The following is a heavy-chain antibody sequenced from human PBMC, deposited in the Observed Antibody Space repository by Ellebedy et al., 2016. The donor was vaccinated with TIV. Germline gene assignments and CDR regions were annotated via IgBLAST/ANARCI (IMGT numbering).Heavy chain of an antibody. V-gene: IGHV4-59*11. CDR2: MYKSGVS. D-gene: IGHD3-10*01. Sequence: MPWETLSLTCTVSGDSIGGQYWSWIRQPPGKALEYIGYMYKSGVSNYNPSLKSRVTISMDTSKNQFSLNLRSVTAADTAVYYGARERVYVSGSGRRYGMDVWGPGTTVTVSS. CDR3: ARERVYVSGSGRRYGMDV. J-gene: IGHJ6*02. CDR1: GDSIGGQY.